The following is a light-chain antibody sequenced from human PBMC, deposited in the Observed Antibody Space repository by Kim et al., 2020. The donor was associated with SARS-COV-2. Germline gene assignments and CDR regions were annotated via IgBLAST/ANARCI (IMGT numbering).Light chain of an antibody. V-gene: IGLV2-11*01. CDR3: CSYAGSYTFVV. CDR2: DVS. CDR1: SSDVGGYNY. J-gene: IGLJ2*01. Sequence: QSALTQPRSVSGSPGQSVTITCTGTSSDVGGYNYVSWYQQHPGKAPKLMIYDVSKRPSGVPDRFSGSKSGNTASLTISGLQAEDEADYYCCSYAGSYTFVVFGGGAQLGVL.